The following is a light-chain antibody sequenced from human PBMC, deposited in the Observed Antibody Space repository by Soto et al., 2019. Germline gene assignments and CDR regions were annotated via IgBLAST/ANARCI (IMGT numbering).Light chain of an antibody. J-gene: IGLJ3*02. CDR1: SSDVGAYNY. V-gene: IGLV2-8*01. CDR2: EVS. Sequence: QSALTQPPSASGSPGQSVTISCTGTSSDVGAYNYVSWYQQHPGKVPKLIIYEVSKRRSGVPDRFSGSKSGNTASLTVSGLQPGDESDYYCSSYAASNTLGVFGVGTQLTVL. CDR3: SSYAASNTLGV.